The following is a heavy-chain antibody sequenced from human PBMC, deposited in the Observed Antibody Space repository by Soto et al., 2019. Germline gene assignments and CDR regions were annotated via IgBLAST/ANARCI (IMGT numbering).Heavy chain of an antibody. Sequence: EVQLVESGGGLVQPGGSLKLSCAASGFTFSASAMHWVRQASGKGLEWVGRIRSKANSYATTYAASVKGRFTISRXXSKNTAYLQMNSLKTEDTAVYYCISMTTVTSFSDYWGQGPLVTVSS. V-gene: IGHV3-73*01. CDR1: GFTFSASA. J-gene: IGHJ4*02. D-gene: IGHD4-17*01. CDR3: ISMTTVTSFSDY. CDR2: IRSKANSYAT.